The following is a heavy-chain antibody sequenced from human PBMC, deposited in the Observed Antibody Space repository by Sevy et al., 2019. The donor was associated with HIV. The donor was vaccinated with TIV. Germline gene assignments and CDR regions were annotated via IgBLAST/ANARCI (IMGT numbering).Heavy chain of an antibody. CDR3: VKDSIFYDSSSGYRPFYYYGMDV. CDR2: ISSSGSSA. V-gene: IGHV3-64D*09. D-gene: IGHD3-3*01. J-gene: IGHJ6*02. CDR1: GFTFSGSA. Sequence: GGSLRPSCSASGFTFSGSALHWVRQAPGKGLEYVSVISSSGSSAYYAESVRGRFTISRDNSKNTLYLQMRSLRAEDTAVYYCVKDSIFYDSSSGYRPFYYYGMDVWGQGTSVTVSS.